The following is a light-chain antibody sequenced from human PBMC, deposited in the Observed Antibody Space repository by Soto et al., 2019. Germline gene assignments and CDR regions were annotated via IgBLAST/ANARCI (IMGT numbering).Light chain of an antibody. CDR1: QSLTSRY. J-gene: IGKJ5*01. V-gene: IGKV3-20*01. CDR3: QQSSRSPIT. Sequence: EIVLTQSPGTLSLSPGERVTLSCRASQSLTSRYLAWYQQKAGQAPRLLMYESSSRANGIPDRFSGSGSGTDFTLTISRLEPEDFGVYYCQQSSRSPITFGQGTRLEIK. CDR2: ESS.